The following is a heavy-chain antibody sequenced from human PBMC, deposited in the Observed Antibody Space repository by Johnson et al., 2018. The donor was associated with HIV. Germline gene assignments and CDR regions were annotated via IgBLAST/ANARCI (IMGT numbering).Heavy chain of an antibody. CDR1: GFTFSTYW. J-gene: IGHJ3*02. V-gene: IGHV3-30*03. CDR2: ISYDGSKK. D-gene: IGHD3-22*01. CDR3: ARDRPIAPCDI. Sequence: QVQLVESGGGLVQPGGSLRLSCAASGFTFSTYWMSWVRQAPGKGLEWVAIISYDGSKKCYTDSVKGRFSISRDNSKNTLSLQMNSLRAEDTAVYYCARDRPIAPCDIWGQGTMVTVSS.